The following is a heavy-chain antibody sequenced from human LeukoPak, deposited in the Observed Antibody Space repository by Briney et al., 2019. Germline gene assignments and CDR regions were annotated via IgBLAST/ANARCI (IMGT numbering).Heavy chain of an antibody. D-gene: IGHD6-19*01. CDR1: GFTFDDYT. CDR2: SWDGGTT. CDR3: ARDLRYSSGWSASGMDV. J-gene: IGHJ6*03. Sequence: GGSLRLSCAVSGFTFDDYTMHWVRQPPGKGLEWVSLSWDGGTTYYSESVKGRFTISRDNSKNSLYLQMNSLRAEDTALYYCARDLRYSSGWSASGMDVWGKGTTVTISS. V-gene: IGHV3-43*01.